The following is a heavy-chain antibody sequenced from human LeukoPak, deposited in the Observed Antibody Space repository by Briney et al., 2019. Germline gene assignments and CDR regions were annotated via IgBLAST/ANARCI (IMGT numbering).Heavy chain of an antibody. D-gene: IGHD2-15*01. CDR1: GDSVSSGDYY. J-gene: IGHJ3*02. CDR2: IYHSGST. CDR3: ARRPPGWAFDI. Sequence: SQTLSLTCTVSGDSVSSGDYYWSWIRQPPGKGLEWIGYIYHSGSTYYNPSLKSRVTISVDRSKNQFSLKLSSVTAADTAVYYCARRPPGWAFDIWGQGTMVTVSS. V-gene: IGHV4-30-2*01.